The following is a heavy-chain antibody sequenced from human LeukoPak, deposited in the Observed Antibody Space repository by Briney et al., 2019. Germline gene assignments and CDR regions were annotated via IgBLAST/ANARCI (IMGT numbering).Heavy chain of an antibody. V-gene: IGHV4-39*01. CDR3: ATYQRFAEPPAF. CDR2: FYYGGST. D-gene: IGHD6-25*01. Sequence: PSETLSLTCTVSGGSISSSNYYWGWIRQPPGKGLEWIGSFYYGGSTYYNPSLTSRVTMSVDTSKNQFSLKLNSVTAADTAVYYCATYQRFAEPPAFWGQGTLVTVSS. J-gene: IGHJ4*02. CDR1: GGSISSSNYY.